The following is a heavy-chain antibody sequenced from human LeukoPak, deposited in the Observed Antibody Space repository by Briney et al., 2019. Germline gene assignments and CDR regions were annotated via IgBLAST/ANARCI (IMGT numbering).Heavy chain of an antibody. J-gene: IGHJ4*02. V-gene: IGHV1-2*02. CDR1: GFSFTGYY. CDR3: AREGSTTSYSD. Sequence: ASMKVSCKTSGFSFTGYYMHWVRQAPGQGLEWMGGINTNSGGTNYAQKFQGRVTMTRETSISTAYMELSRLRSDDTAVYYCAREGSTTSYSDWGQGTLVTVSS. CDR2: INTNSGGT. D-gene: IGHD2-2*01.